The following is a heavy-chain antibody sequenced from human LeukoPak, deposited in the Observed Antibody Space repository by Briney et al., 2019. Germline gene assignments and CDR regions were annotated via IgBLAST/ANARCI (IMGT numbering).Heavy chain of an antibody. V-gene: IGHV3-30*02. CDR3: ARGADSGYSSDN. Sequence: GGSLILSCAASGFPFSSYGMHWGRQAPGKGLEWVAFIRSDGSNKYYADSVKGRFTISRDNAKNTLYLQMNSLRAEDTAVYYCARGADSGYSSDNWGQGTLVSVSS. D-gene: IGHD3-9*01. CDR2: IRSDGSNK. CDR1: GFPFSSYG. J-gene: IGHJ4*02.